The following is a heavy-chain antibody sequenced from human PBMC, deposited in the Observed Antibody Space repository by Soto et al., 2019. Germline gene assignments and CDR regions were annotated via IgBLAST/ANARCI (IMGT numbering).Heavy chain of an antibody. CDR3: AYNYGDYNGRYFQH. Sequence: QITLRESGPTLVKPTQTLTLTCSCSGFSVTTNKVAVAWIRQPPGKALEWLALVYWDDDKRYATSLKNRVTITRDTSTNQVVLRMTDMDPVDTGTYYCAYNYGDYNGRYFQHWGQGTLVTVSS. CDR1: GFSVTTNKVA. D-gene: IGHD4-17*01. CDR2: VYWDDDK. J-gene: IGHJ1*01. V-gene: IGHV2-5*05.